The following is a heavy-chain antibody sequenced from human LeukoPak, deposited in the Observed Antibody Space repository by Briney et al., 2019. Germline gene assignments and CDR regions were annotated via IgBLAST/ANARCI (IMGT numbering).Heavy chain of an antibody. D-gene: IGHD3-10*01. CDR1: GGSISSSPYY. Sequence: SETLSLTCTVSGGSISSSPYYWGWIRQPPGKGLEWIGSIYYSGTTHYNPSLESRVTISVDTSKNQFSLRLASVTAADTAVYYCARTTMVRGTYYMDVWGKGTTVTISS. V-gene: IGHV4-39*07. CDR2: IYYSGTT. J-gene: IGHJ6*03. CDR3: ARTTMVRGTYYMDV.